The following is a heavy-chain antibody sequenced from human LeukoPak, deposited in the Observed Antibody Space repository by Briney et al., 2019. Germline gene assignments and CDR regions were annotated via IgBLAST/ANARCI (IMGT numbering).Heavy chain of an antibody. CDR2: IKTDGYDK. J-gene: IGHJ5*02. CDR1: GFTFSNYW. D-gene: IGHD4-17*01. CDR3: ARGWGYGDPAWFDP. V-gene: IGHV3-7*01. Sequence: GGSLRLSCAASGFTFSNYWMGWVRQAPGKGLEWVANIKTDGYDKYYADSVKGRFTISRDNAKSSLYLQMDSLRAEDTAVYYCARGWGYGDPAWFDPWGQGTLVTVSS.